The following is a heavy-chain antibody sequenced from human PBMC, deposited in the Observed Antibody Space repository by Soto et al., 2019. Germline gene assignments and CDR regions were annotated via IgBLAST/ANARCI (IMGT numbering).Heavy chain of an antibody. D-gene: IGHD3-22*01. J-gene: IGHJ1*01. V-gene: IGHV1-69*01. CDR1: GGTFSSYA. CDR3: ASRGNYYDSSGYWEYFQH. Sequence: QVQLVQSGAEVKKPGSSVKVSCKASGGTFSSYAISWVRQAPGQGLEWMGGIIPIFGTANYAQKFQGRVTITADESTSTAYMELSSLRSEDTGVYYCASRGNYYDSSGYWEYFQHWGQGTLITVSS. CDR2: IIPIFGTA.